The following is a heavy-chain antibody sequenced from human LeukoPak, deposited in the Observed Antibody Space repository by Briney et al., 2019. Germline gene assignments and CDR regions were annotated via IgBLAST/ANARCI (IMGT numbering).Heavy chain of an antibody. CDR2: ISAYNGNT. D-gene: IGHD4-17*01. Sequence: ASVKVSCKASGYTFTSYGISWVRQAPGQGLEWMGWISAYNGNTNYAQKLQGRVTMTTDTSTSTAYMELSSLRSEDTAVYYCARGRPKTTVTTHWGQGTLVTVSS. CDR1: GYTFTSYG. V-gene: IGHV1-18*01. J-gene: IGHJ4*02. CDR3: ARGRPKTTVTTH.